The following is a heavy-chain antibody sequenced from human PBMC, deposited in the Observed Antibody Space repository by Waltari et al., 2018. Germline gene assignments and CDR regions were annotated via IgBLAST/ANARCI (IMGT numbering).Heavy chain of an antibody. CDR2: IYHSGGP. V-gene: IGHV4-38-2*02. J-gene: IGHJ4*02. CDR1: GYSISSGYY. CDR3: ARYSSSWYYFDY. Sequence: QVQLQESGPGLVKPSETLSLTCTVSGYSISSGYYWGWIRQPPGKGLEWIGSIYHSGGPYYNPALKGRVTISVATSKNQFALKLGSVTAADTAVYYCARYSSSWYYFDYWGQGTLVTVSS. D-gene: IGHD6-13*01.